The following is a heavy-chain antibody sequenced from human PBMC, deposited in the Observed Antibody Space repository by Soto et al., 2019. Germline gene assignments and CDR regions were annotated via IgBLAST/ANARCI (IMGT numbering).Heavy chain of an antibody. V-gene: IGHV3-21*01. Sequence: PGGSLRLSCAASGFTFSSYIMNWVRQARGKGLEWVSSISSSSSYIYYADSVKGRFTISRDNAKNSLYLQMNSLRAEDTAVYYCARDRIVVVVAAIPHYVMHVWGEGTTDSVSS. CDR1: GFTFSSYI. CDR2: ISSSSSYI. D-gene: IGHD2-15*01. CDR3: ARDRIVVVVAAIPHYVMHV. J-gene: IGHJ6*04.